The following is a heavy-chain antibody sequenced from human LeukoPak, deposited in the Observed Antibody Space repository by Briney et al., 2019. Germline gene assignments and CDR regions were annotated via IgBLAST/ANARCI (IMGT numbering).Heavy chain of an antibody. Sequence: GGSLRLSCAASGFTFSSYAMSWVRQAPGKGLEWVSAISGTGGNTYYADSVKGRFTISRDNSKNTLYLQMNSLRAEDTAVYYCASLAAAGTTARLNYYYYYGMDVWGQGTTVTVSS. J-gene: IGHJ6*02. CDR2: ISGTGGNT. V-gene: IGHV3-23*01. CDR3: ASLAAAGTTARLNYYYYYGMDV. CDR1: GFTFSSYA. D-gene: IGHD6-13*01.